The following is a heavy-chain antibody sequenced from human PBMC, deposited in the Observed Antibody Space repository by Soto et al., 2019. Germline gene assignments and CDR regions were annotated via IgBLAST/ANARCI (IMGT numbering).Heavy chain of an antibody. CDR3: AQDRSGIAARSHFDN. D-gene: IGHD6-6*01. Sequence: GGSLRLSCAASGFSFNSYAMSWVRQAPGKGLEWVSDISGSGGSIYYADSVKGRFTISRDNSKNTLYLQMNSLRAEDTAVYYCAQDRSGIAARSHFDNWGQGTLVTVSS. J-gene: IGHJ4*02. CDR2: ISGSGGSI. V-gene: IGHV3-23*01. CDR1: GFSFNSYA.